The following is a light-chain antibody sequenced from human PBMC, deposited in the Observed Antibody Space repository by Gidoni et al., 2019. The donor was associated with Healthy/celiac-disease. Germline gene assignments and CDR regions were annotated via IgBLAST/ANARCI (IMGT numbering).Light chain of an antibody. CDR3: LRAYSGARPSCWV. Sequence: QAVVTQEPSLTVSPGGPVTPTCGSSTGAVTSGHYPYWFQQKPGPAPRTLIYSTSNKHTWTPARFSGSLLGGKAALTLSSAQPEDEADYYCLRAYSGARPSCWVFGGGTKLTVL. J-gene: IGLJ3*02. V-gene: IGLV7-46*01. CDR2: STS. CDR1: TGAVTSGHY.